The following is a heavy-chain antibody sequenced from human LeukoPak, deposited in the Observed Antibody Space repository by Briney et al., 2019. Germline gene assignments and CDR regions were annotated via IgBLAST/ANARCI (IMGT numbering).Heavy chain of an antibody. V-gene: IGHV1-46*01. J-gene: IGHJ4*02. D-gene: IGHD2-15*01. Sequence: ASVKVSCKASGYTFTSYYMHWVRQAPGQGLEWMGIINPSGGSTSYAQKFQGRVTMTRDMSTSTVYMELSSLRSEDTAVYYCARWDIVVVVAARVSGLIDYWGQGTLVTVSS. CDR1: GYTFTSYY. CDR2: INPSGGST. CDR3: ARWDIVVVVAARVSGLIDY.